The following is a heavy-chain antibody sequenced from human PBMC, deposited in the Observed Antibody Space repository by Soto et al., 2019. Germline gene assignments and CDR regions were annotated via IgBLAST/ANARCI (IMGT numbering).Heavy chain of an antibody. CDR2: IHYSGTT. J-gene: IGHJ4*02. CDR3: ARDPRFGSSSSNGDY. D-gene: IGHD6-6*01. CDR1: GDSISSGDYY. Sequence: QVQLQELGPGLVKPSQTLSLTCTVSGDSISSGDYYWSWIRQPPGKGLEWIGDIHYSGTTHYNPSIKTRATKSVDTSRNQFSLKLTSVTAADTAVYYCARDPRFGSSSSNGDYWGQGILVTVSS. V-gene: IGHV4-30-4*01.